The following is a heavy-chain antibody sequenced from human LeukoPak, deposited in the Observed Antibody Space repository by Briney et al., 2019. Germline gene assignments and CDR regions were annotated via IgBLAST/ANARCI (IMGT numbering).Heavy chain of an antibody. CDR2: INHSGST. V-gene: IGHV4-34*01. J-gene: IGHJ6*03. CDR3: ARGRRGRGFYYYYYMDV. D-gene: IGHD5-12*01. CDR1: GGSFSGYY. Sequence: SETLSLTCAVYGGSFSGYYWSWFRQPPGKGLEWIGEINHSGSTNYNPSLKSRVTISVDTSKNQFSLKLSSVTAADTAVYYCARGRRGRGFYYYYYMDVWGKGTTVTVSS.